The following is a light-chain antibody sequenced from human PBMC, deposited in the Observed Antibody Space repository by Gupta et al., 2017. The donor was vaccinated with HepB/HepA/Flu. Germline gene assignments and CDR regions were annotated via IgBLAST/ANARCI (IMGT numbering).Light chain of an antibody. V-gene: IGKV3-15*01. CDR2: GAS. CDR1: QYVSSN. Sequence: EIVMTQSPDTLSVSPGERATLSCRASQYVSSNLAWYQQKPGQAPRLLIYGASTRATGLPARFSGSESGTEFTLTITSLQSGDFAVYYCQQDNTWPFTFGQGTKLEIK. J-gene: IGKJ2*01. CDR3: QQDNTWPFT.